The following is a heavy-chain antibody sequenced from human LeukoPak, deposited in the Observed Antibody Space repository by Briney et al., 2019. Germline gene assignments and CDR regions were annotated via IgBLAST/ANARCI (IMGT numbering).Heavy chain of an antibody. CDR2: IIPIFGTA. CDR3: ARVITGTTLGYYYMDV. Sequence: SVTVSCKASGGTFSSYAISWVRQAPGQGLEWMGGIIPIFGTANYAQKFQGRVTITTDESTSTAYMELSSLRSEDTAVYYCARVITGTTLGYYYMDVWGKGTTVTVSS. V-gene: IGHV1-69*05. CDR1: GGTFSSYA. J-gene: IGHJ6*03. D-gene: IGHD1-20*01.